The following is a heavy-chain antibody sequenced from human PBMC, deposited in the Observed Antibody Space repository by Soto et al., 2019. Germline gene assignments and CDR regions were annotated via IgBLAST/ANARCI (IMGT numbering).Heavy chain of an antibody. D-gene: IGHD3-22*01. Sequence: GGSLRLSCAASGFTFSSYAMSWVRQAPGKGLEWVSAISGSGGSTYYADSVKGRFTISRDNSKNTLYLQMNSLRAEDTAVYYCAKDHRGGYYDSSGYIGFDYWGQGTLVTVSS. J-gene: IGHJ4*02. CDR1: GFTFSSYA. CDR2: ISGSGGST. V-gene: IGHV3-23*01. CDR3: AKDHRGGYYDSSGYIGFDY.